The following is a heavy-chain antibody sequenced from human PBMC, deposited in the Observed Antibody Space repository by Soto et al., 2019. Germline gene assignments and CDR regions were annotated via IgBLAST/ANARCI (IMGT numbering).Heavy chain of an antibody. Sequence: SETLSLTCTVSGGSISSSSFHWGWIRQPPGKGLEWIGSIYYSGSTYYNPSLKSRVTISVDTSKNQFSLKLSSVTAADTAVYYFARFDYYDSSGYLDFGPKWGQGTLVTVSS. CDR1: GGSISSSSFH. V-gene: IGHV4-39*07. D-gene: IGHD3-22*01. CDR2: IYYSGST. CDR3: ARFDYYDSSGYLDFGPK. J-gene: IGHJ4*02.